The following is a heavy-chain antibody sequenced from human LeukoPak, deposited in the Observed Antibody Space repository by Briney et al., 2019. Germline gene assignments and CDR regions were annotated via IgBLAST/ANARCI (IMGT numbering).Heavy chain of an antibody. CDR1: GGXISNSRYY. D-gene: IGHD3-10*01. CDR2: IYYSGAT. Sequence: PSETLSLTCIVSGGXISNSRYYWGWLRQPPGKGLEWIGSIYYSGATNSNPSLRSRLTISVDTSKNQFSLKLGSVTAADAAVYYCARRELLSTPDAFDIWGQGTMVTVSS. J-gene: IGHJ3*02. V-gene: IGHV4-39*01. CDR3: ARRELLSTPDAFDI.